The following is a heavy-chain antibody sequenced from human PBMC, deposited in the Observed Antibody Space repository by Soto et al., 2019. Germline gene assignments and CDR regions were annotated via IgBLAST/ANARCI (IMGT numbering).Heavy chain of an antibody. CDR3: ARGWGMAYWYFDL. CDR1: GGSFSGYY. J-gene: IGHJ2*01. Sequence: QVQLQQWGAGLLKPSETLSLTCAVYGGSFSGYYWSWIRQPPGKGLERIGEINHSGSTNYNPSLKSRVTISVDTSKNQFSLKLSSVTAADTAVYYCARGWGMAYWYFDLWGRGTLVTVSS. V-gene: IGHV4-34*01. CDR2: INHSGST. D-gene: IGHD7-27*01.